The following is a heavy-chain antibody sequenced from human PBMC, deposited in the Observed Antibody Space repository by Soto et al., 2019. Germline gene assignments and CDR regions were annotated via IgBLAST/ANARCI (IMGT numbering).Heavy chain of an antibody. V-gene: IGHV3-74*01. CDR2: INSDGSST. D-gene: IGHD1-1*01. Sequence: PGGSLRLSCAASGFTFSSYWMHWVRQAPGKGLVWVSRINSDGSSTSCADSVKGRFTISRDNAKNTLYLQMNSLRAEDTAVYYCARERDNWNSNWFDPWGQGTLVTVSS. CDR3: ARERDNWNSNWFDP. J-gene: IGHJ5*02. CDR1: GFTFSSYW.